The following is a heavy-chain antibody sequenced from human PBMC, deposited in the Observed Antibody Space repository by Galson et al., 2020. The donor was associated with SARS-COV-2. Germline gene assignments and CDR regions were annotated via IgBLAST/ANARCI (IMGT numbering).Heavy chain of an antibody. CDR2: VYSSGST. V-gene: IGHV4-61*02. CDR1: GGSIITTGYY. CDR3: AREEVYGWTFDY. D-gene: IGHD6-19*01. Sequence: SETLSLTCTVSGGSIITTGYYWTWIRQPAGQGLEWIGRVYSSGSTTYNPSLSSRVTISIDTSKDQFSLKLRSVTAADTAVYFCAREEVYGWTFDYWGQGALVTVSS. J-gene: IGHJ4*02.